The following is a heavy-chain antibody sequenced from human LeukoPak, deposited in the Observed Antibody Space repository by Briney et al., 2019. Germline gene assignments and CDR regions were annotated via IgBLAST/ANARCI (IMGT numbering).Heavy chain of an antibody. CDR1: GFTFSSYG. Sequence: PGRSLRLSCAASGFTFSSYGMYWVRQAPGKGLEWVALIWYGGGNTYYADSVKGRFTISRENSNNTLYLQMNRLRAEDTAVYSCARDQQRFCSGGTCYLGFEYWGQGILVTVSS. CDR2: IWYGGGNT. J-gene: IGHJ4*02. CDR3: ARDQQRFCSGGTCYLGFEY. V-gene: IGHV3-33*07. D-gene: IGHD2-15*01.